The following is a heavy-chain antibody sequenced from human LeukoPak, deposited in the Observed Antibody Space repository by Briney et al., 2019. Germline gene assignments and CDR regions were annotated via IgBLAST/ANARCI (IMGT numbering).Heavy chain of an antibody. Sequence: ASVKVSCKASGGTFSSYAISWVRQAPGQGLEWMGGIIPIFGTANYAQKFQGRVTITADKSTSTAYMELSSLRSEDTAVYYCASRPVGYGSGSCYMDVWGKGTTVTISS. CDR1: GGTFSSYA. J-gene: IGHJ6*03. V-gene: IGHV1-69*06. CDR2: IIPIFGTA. D-gene: IGHD3-10*01. CDR3: ASRPVGYGSGSCYMDV.